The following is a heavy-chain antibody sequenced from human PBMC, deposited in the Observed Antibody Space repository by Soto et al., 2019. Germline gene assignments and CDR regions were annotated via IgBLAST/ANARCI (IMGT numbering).Heavy chain of an antibody. CDR3: ARGLYNFWSGWLPY. CDR1: GYTFTGYY. Sequence: ASVKVSCKASGYTFTGYYMHWVRQAPGQGLERMGWINPNSGGTNYAQKFQGRVTMTRVTSISTAYMELSRLRSDDTVVYWCARGLYNFWSGWLPYWGQGSLLTASS. CDR2: INPNSGGT. J-gene: IGHJ4*02. V-gene: IGHV1-2*02. D-gene: IGHD3-3*01.